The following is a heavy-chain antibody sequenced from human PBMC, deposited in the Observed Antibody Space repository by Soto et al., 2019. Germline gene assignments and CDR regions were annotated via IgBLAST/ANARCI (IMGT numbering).Heavy chain of an antibody. D-gene: IGHD6-13*01. CDR3: AISTARYSSSWYDP. CDR1: GGTFSSYA. V-gene: IGHV1-69*13. Sequence: SVKVSCKASGGTFSSYAISWVRQAPGQGLEWMGGIIPIFGTANYAQKFQGRVTITADESTSTAYMELSSLRSEDTAVCYCAISTARYSSSWYDPWGQGTLVTVSS. CDR2: IIPIFGTA. J-gene: IGHJ5*02.